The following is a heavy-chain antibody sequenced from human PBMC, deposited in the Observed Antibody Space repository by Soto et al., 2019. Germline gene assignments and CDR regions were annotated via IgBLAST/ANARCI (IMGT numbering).Heavy chain of an antibody. CDR2: IRPYNGNT. D-gene: IGHD3-10*01. CDR3: VRDSDGSGSYYTDY. CDR1: GYMFISYG. J-gene: IGHJ4*02. V-gene: IGHV1-18*01. Sequence: ASVKVSCKASGYMFISYGINWVRQAPGQGLEWMGWIRPYNGNTNYAQKFQGRVTMTTDTSTSTAYMEMRSLRSDDTAVYYCVRDSDGSGSYYTDYWGPGTVVTVSS.